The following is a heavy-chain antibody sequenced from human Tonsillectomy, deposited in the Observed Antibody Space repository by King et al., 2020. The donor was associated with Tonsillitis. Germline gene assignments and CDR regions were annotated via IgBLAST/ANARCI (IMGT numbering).Heavy chain of an antibody. V-gene: IGHV4-31*03. CDR3: ASHSGTGGRLHYFDY. J-gene: IGHJ4*02. Sequence: LQLQESGPGLVKPSQTLSLTCTVSGGSISSGGYYWSWIRQHPGKGLEWIGYIYYSGSTYYNPSLKSRVTISVETSKNQFSLKLSSVTAADTAVYYCASHSGTGGRLHYFDYWGQGTLVTVSS. D-gene: IGHD7-27*01. CDR1: GGSISSGGYY. CDR2: IYYSGST.